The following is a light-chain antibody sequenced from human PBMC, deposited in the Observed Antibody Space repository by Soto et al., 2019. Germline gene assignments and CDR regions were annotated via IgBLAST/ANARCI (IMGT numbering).Light chain of an antibody. CDR1: QGISNW. CDR2: GAS. V-gene: IGKV1-12*01. Sequence: DIQMTQSPSSVSASVGDRVTITCRASQGISNWLAWYQQQPGKAPKLLIYGASSLRSGVPSRFSGSGSGTYFTLTISGLQTEDFATYYCQQTNSFPLTFGGGTKVEIK. CDR3: QQTNSFPLT. J-gene: IGKJ4*01.